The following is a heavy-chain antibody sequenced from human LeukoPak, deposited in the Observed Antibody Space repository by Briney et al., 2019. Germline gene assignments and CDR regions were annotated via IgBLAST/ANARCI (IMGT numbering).Heavy chain of an antibody. J-gene: IGHJ5*02. CDR3: AREGPDWFDP. Sequence: PGGSLTLSCAASGFTFSSYAMGWVRQAPGKELEWVSSISSSSSYIYYADSVKGRFTISRDNAKNSLYLQMNSLRAEDTAVYYCAREGPDWFDPWGQGTLVTVSS. V-gene: IGHV3-21*01. CDR1: GFTFSSYA. CDR2: ISSSSSYI.